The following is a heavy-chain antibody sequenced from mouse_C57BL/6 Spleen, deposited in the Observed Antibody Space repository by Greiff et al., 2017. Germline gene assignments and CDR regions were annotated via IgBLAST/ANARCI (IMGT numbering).Heavy chain of an antibody. Sequence: QVQLQQSGAELVKPGASVKLSCKASGYTFTEYTIHWVKQRSGQGLEWIGWFYPGSGSIKYNETFKSKATLTADKSSSTVYMELSRMTSEDSGVYFCARHEGWAFYYDYDLGYAMDYWGQGTSVTVSS. J-gene: IGHJ4*01. D-gene: IGHD2-4*01. CDR1: GYTFTEYT. V-gene: IGHV1-62-2*01. CDR3: ARHEGWAFYYDYDLGYAMDY. CDR2: FYPGSGSI.